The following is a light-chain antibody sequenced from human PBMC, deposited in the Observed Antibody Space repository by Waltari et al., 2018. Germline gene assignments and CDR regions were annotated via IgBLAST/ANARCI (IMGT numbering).Light chain of an antibody. J-gene: IGLJ3*02. CDR3: QTGGHGTWV. CDR2: VNSDGSH. CDR1: SGHSRNI. V-gene: IGLV4-69*01. Sequence: QLVLTQSLSASASLGALVKLTCTLSSGHSRNIFAWLQQQPEKGPRFLMKVNSDGSHSKGDEIPDRFSGSSSGAERYLTISSVQSEDEADYYCQTGGHGTWVFGGGTKLTVL.